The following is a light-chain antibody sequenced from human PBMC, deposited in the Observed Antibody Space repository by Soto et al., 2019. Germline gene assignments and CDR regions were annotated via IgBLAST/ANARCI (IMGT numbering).Light chain of an antibody. V-gene: IGKV3-20*01. CDR1: QSVSSSY. Sequence: ELVLTQSPGTLSLSPGERATLSCRASQSVSSSYLAWYQQKPGQAPRLLIYGASGRATGIPDRVSGSGSGTDFTLTISRLEPEDFAVYYCQQYGSSPPVTFGHGTRLEIK. CDR3: QQYGSSPPVT. CDR2: GAS. J-gene: IGKJ5*01.